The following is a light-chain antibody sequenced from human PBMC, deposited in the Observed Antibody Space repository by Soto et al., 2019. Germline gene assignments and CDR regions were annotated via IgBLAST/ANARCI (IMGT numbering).Light chain of an antibody. J-gene: IGKJ1*01. Sequence: DIVMTQSPATLSVSPGERATLSCRASLNIRSGLAWYQQKPGQAPRLLMYGASIKATGIPARLSGSGSGTDFTLAISSLQSEELAIYCCQQSINWTFGQGTKMDIK. V-gene: IGKV3-15*01. CDR3: QQSINWT. CDR2: GAS. CDR1: LNIRSG.